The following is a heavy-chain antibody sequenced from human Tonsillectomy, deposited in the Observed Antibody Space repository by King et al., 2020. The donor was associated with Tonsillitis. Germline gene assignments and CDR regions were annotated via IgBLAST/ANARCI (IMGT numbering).Heavy chain of an antibody. Sequence: VQLVESGGGVVQPGRSLRLSCAASGFTFSSYAMHWVRQAPGKGLEWVAVISYDGSNKYYADSVKGRFTISRDNSKNTLYLQMNSLRAEDTAVYYCARDPEPGYSYGYFDYWGQGTLVTVSS. CDR2: ISYDGSNK. J-gene: IGHJ4*02. D-gene: IGHD5-18*01. CDR1: GFTFSSYA. CDR3: ARDPEPGYSYGYFDY. V-gene: IGHV3-30*04.